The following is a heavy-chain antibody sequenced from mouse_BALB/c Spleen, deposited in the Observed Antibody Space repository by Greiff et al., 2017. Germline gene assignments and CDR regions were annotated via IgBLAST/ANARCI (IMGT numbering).Heavy chain of an antibody. CDR2: ISSGGSYT. J-gene: IGHJ3*01. V-gene: IGHV5-6-4*01. CDR1: GFTFSSYT. CDR3: TRDYYGSSYTWFAY. D-gene: IGHD1-1*01. Sequence: DVMLVESGGGLVKPGGSLKLSCAASGFTFSSYTMSWVRQTPEKRLEWVATISSGGSYTYYPDSVKGRFTISRDNAKNTLYLQMSSLKSEDTAMYYCTRDYYGSSYTWFAYWGQGTLVTVSA.